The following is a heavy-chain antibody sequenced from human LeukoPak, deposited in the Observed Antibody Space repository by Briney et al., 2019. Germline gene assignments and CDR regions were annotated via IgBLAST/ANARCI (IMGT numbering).Heavy chain of an antibody. D-gene: IGHD3-22*01. CDR3: SRTLADYFDSSGYFAY. Sequence: PGGSLRLSCAASGFTFSTYWMHWVRQAPGKGLVGVSRINSGWSGTSYADAVKGRFTISRDNAKNTLYLQMNSLRAEDTAVYYCSRTLADYFDSSGYFAYWGQGTLVTVSS. J-gene: IGHJ4*02. V-gene: IGHV3-74*01. CDR2: INSGWSGT. CDR1: GFTFSTYW.